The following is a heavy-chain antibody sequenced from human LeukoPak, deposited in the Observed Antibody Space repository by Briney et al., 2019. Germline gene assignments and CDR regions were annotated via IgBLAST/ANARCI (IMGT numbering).Heavy chain of an antibody. V-gene: IGHV5-51*01. Sequence: GESLKTSCKGSGYTFTSYWIAWVRQMPGKGLEWMGIIYPGDSDTRYSPSFQGQVTISADKSISTAYLQWSSLKASDTAMYYCARQVAYCGGDCYSGGIDYWGQGTLVTVSS. CDR1: GYTFTSYW. CDR2: IYPGDSDT. D-gene: IGHD2-21*02. CDR3: ARQVAYCGGDCYSGGIDY. J-gene: IGHJ4*02.